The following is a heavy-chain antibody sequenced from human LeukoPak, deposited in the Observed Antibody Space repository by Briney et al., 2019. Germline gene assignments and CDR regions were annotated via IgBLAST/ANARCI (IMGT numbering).Heavy chain of an antibody. CDR1: GFTFSDYY. D-gene: IGHD3-10*01. CDR2: INQDENEK. CDR3: ARGLYGSGRRSLMAH. Sequence: GGSLRLSCAASGFTFSDYYVNWIRQAPGRGLEWVANINQDENEKYYLDSVKGRFTISRDNAETSLFLQMTSLRVEDTAIYYCARGLYGSGRRSLMAHWGPGTLVAVSS. J-gene: IGHJ4*02. V-gene: IGHV3-7*01.